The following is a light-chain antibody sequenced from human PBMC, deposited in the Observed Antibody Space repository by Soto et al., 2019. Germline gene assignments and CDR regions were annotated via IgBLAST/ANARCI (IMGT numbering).Light chain of an antibody. J-gene: IGLJ2*01. V-gene: IGLV8-61*01. Sequence: QAVVTQEPSFSVSPGGTVTLTCGLSSGSVSTSYYPSWYQQTPGQAPRTLIYSTNTRSSGVPDRFSGSILGNKAALTITGAQADDESDYYCVLYMGSAVVFDGGTKLTVL. CDR1: SGSVSTSYY. CDR2: STN. CDR3: VLYMGSAVV.